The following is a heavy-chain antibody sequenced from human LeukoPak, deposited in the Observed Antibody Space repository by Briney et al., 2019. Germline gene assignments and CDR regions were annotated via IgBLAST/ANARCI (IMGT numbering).Heavy chain of an antibody. Sequence: KPSETLSLTCAVYGGSFSGYYWSWIRQPPGKGLEWIGEINHSGSTNYNPSLKSRVTISVDTSKNQFSLKLSSVTAADTAVYYCARLPRGYCSSTSCPRYYFDYWGQGTLVTVSS. D-gene: IGHD2-2*01. CDR2: INHSGST. CDR1: GGSFSGYY. CDR3: ARLPRGYCSSTSCPRYYFDY. J-gene: IGHJ4*02. V-gene: IGHV4-34*01.